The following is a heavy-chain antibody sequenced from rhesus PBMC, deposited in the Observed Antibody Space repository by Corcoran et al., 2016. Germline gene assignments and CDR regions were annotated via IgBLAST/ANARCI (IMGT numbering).Heavy chain of an antibody. Sequence: QVQLVQSGAEVKKPGASVKVACKASGFTFGSYAISWVRQAPGQGLGWMGWIIPLVGITNYAEKFQGSVTIIAYTSTSLAYMALSSLISAATAVYYCALNSGDSWGHVVLVTFSS. J-gene: IGHJ4*01. CDR1: GFTFGSYA. CDR2: IIPLVGIT. D-gene: IGHD3-40*01. CDR3: ALNSGDS. V-gene: IGHV1S10*01.